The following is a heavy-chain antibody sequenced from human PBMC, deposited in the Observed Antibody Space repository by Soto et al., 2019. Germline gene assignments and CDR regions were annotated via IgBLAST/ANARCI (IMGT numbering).Heavy chain of an antibody. CDR2: IYYSGRT. V-gene: IGHV4-59*08. J-gene: IGHJ5*02. Sequence: QVQLQESGPGLVKPSETLSLTCSVSGGSISGYYWSYIRQPPGKGLEWIGYIYYSGRTNYNPSLQSRVTNSVATSKNRFSLKLTSVTAADTAVYYCARHRDCSGGTCYSGEFDPWGQGTLVTVSS. CDR3: ARHRDCSGGTCYSGEFDP. CDR1: GGSISGYY. D-gene: IGHD2-15*01.